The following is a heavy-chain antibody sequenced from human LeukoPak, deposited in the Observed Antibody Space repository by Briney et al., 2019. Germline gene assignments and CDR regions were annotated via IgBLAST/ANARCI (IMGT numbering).Heavy chain of an antibody. Sequence: SVKVSCKASGGTFSSYAISWVRQAPGQELEWMGRIIPIFGTANYAQKFQGRVTITTDESTSTAYVELSSLRSEDTAVYYCARAGNYYGSGSYRYWGQGTLVTVSS. V-gene: IGHV1-69*05. CDR1: GGTFSSYA. CDR3: ARAGNYYGSGSYRY. J-gene: IGHJ4*02. D-gene: IGHD3-10*01. CDR2: IIPIFGTA.